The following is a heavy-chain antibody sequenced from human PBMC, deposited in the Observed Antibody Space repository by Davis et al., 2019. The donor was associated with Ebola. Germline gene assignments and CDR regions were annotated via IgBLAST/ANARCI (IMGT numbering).Heavy chain of an antibody. J-gene: IGHJ4*02. V-gene: IGHV3-33*06. CDR2: LWHDGSTN. Sequence: GESLKISCAASGFSFSRYGMHWVRQAPGKGLEWVAVLWHDGSTNYYADSVKGRFTISRDNSKNTLYLQMNSLRAEDTAVYYCAKDVRGFNRPMDYWGQGTLVTVSS. CDR3: AKDVRGFNRPMDY. CDR1: GFSFSRYG. D-gene: IGHD2/OR15-2a*01.